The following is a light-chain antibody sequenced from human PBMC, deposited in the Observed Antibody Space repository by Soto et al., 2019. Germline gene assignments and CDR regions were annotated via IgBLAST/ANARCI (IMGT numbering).Light chain of an antibody. Sequence: QSVLTQPASVSGSPGQSITISCTETSSDVGGYNYVSWYQQHPGKAPKLMIFDVSNRPSGVSNRFSGSKSDNTASLTISGLQAEDEADYYCNSYTSSSPLYVFGTGTKVTVL. V-gene: IGLV2-14*01. J-gene: IGLJ1*01. CDR2: DVS. CDR1: SSDVGGYNY. CDR3: NSYTSSSPLYV.